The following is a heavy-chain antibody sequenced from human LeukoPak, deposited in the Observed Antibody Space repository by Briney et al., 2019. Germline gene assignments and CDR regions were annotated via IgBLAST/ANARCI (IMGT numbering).Heavy chain of an antibody. Sequence: GASVKVSCTASGYTFTSYGISWVRQAPGQGLEWMGWISAYNGNTNYAQKLQGRVTMTTDTSTSTAYMELRSLRSDDTAVYYCARVRLRFLGGTVDYWGQGTLVTVSS. CDR1: GYTFTSYG. CDR2: ISAYNGNT. CDR3: ARVRLRFLGGTVDY. V-gene: IGHV1-18*01. J-gene: IGHJ4*02. D-gene: IGHD3-3*01.